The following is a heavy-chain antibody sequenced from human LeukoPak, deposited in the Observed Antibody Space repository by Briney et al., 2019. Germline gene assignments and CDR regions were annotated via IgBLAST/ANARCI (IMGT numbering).Heavy chain of an antibody. V-gene: IGHV4-59*08. CDR3: ARVGDCGDDCYSHDY. Sequence: SETLSLTCTVSGGSINGFHWGWVRQPPGKGLEYLGFISHTGNTNYSPSLKSRVTISIDTSKNHSSLELRSVTAADTAVYFCARVGDCGDDCYSHDYWGQGTLVSVSS. D-gene: IGHD2-21*02. CDR2: ISHTGNT. CDR1: GGSINGFH. J-gene: IGHJ4*02.